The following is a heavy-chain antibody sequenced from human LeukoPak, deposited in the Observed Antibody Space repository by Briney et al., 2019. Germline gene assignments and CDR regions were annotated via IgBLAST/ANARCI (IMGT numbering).Heavy chain of an antibody. V-gene: IGHV3-11*05. CDR3: VRARFTTFVYY. J-gene: IGHJ4*02. Sequence: GGSLRPSCAASGFTFKDFYMSWVRQAPGKGLEWVSYINHLGSQTDYADSVKGRFTISRDNAKNSLSLQMNNLSVDDTAVYYCVRARFTTFVYYWGQGTLVTVSS. D-gene: IGHD1-1*01. CDR1: GFTFKDFY. CDR2: INHLGSQT.